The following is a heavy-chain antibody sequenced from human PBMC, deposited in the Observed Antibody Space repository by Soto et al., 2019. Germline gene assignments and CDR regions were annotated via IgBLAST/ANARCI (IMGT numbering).Heavy chain of an antibody. D-gene: IGHD3-22*01. Sequence: GASVKVSCKVSGYTLTELSMHWVRQAPGKGLEWMGGFDPEDGETIYAQKFQGRVTMTEDTSTDTAYMELSSLRSEDTAVYYCATAQRGGDSGVYLLGRLATGGKDPRVTFP. J-gene: IGHJ1*01. V-gene: IGHV1-24*01. CDR1: GYTLTELS. CDR3: ATAQRGGDSGVYLLGRLAT. CDR2: FDPEDGET.